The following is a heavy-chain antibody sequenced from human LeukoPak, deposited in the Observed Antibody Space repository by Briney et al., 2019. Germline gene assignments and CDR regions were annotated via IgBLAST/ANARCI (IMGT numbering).Heavy chain of an antibody. CDR1: GGSFSGYY. Sequence: SETLSLTCAVYGGSFSGYYWSWIRQPPGKGLEWIGEINHSGSTNYNPSLKSRVTISVDTSKNQFSLKLSSVTAADTAAYYCARGNKVVAIDYWGQGTLVTVSS. CDR3: ARGNKVVAIDY. D-gene: IGHD2-15*01. CDR2: INHSGST. V-gene: IGHV4-34*01. J-gene: IGHJ4*02.